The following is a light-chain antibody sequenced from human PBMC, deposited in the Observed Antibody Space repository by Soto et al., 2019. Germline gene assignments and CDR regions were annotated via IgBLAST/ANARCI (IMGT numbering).Light chain of an antibody. CDR1: SSDVGGYNY. CDR3: SSYTGISTPV. CDR2: EVH. V-gene: IGLV2-14*01. J-gene: IGLJ3*02. Sequence: QSALTQPASVSGSPGQSITISCTGTSSDVGGYNYVSWDQHHPGKAPQLMIYEVHNRPSGVSNRCSCAKSGNASSLTISGHQADDAADYYCSSYTGISTPVFGGGTKLTVL.